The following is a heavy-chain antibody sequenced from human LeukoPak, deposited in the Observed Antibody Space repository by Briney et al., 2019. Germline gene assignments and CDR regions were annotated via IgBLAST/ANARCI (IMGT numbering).Heavy chain of an antibody. J-gene: IGHJ4*02. CDR3: ITITGGY. CDR1: GFTFSNAW. CDR2: IKSKTDGGTT. V-gene: IGHV3-15*01. Sequence: GGSLRLSCAASGFTFSNAWMTWVRQAPGKGLDCVGRIKSKTDGGTTDFAAPVKGRFTISRDDSKTTVYLQMNSLKTEDTAVYYCITITGGYWGQGTLVTVSS. D-gene: IGHD3-3*01.